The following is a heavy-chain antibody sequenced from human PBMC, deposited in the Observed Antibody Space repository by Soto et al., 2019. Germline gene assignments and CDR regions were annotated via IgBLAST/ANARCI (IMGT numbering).Heavy chain of an antibody. CDR1: GFTFSSYS. V-gene: IGHV3-21*01. J-gene: IGHJ6*02. D-gene: IGHD6-13*01. CDR3: ARDQGGSSWFHPNYYYGMDV. CDR2: ISSSSSYI. Sequence: GGSLRLSCAASGFTFSSYSMNWVRQAPGKGLEWVSSISSSSSYIYYADSVKGRFTISRDNAKNSLYLQMSSLRAEDTAVYYCARDQGGSSWFHPNYYYGMDVWGQGTTVTVSS.